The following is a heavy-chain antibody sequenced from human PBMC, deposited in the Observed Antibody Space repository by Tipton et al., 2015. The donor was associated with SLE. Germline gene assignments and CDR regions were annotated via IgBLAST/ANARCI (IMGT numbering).Heavy chain of an antibody. CDR3: AEGTGAYFDH. Sequence: SLRLSCAASGFTYSGYAMHWVRQAPGKGLEWVAFIRADGSNKDYADSVQGRFTISRDNSKNTLYLQMNRLGVEDTAVYYCAEGTGAYFDHWGQGTLVTVSS. CDR1: GFTYSGYA. D-gene: IGHD1-14*01. V-gene: IGHV3-30*02. CDR2: IRADGSNK. J-gene: IGHJ4*02.